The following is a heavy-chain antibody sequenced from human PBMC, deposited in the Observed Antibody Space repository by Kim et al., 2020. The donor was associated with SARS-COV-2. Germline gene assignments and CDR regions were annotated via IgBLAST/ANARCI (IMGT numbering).Heavy chain of an antibody. CDR1: GFTFSTYA. CDR2: ISRSGRTI. D-gene: IGHD2-8*01. V-gene: IGHV3-64D*09. Sequence: GGSLRLYCSASGFTFSTYAMYWVRQAPGKGLEYVSSISRSGRTIDYADSMKGRSTISRDNSKNMLYLQVSSLRPEDTAVYYCVKEVMPTSGTNYFDYWGQGALVTVSS. CDR3: VKEVMPTSGTNYFDY. J-gene: IGHJ4*02.